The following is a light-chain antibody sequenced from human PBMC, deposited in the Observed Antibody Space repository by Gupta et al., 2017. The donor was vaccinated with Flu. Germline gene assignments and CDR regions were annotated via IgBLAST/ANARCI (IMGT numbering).Light chain of an antibody. CDR2: QNT. Sequence: GDKLGHTPASWYQLKPGQSPVLVIYQNTKRPSEIPERFSASKSGTTATLTISGTQPMDEAAYYYQTWDTSTALYVFGTGTRVTVL. CDR1: KLGHTP. CDR3: QTWDTSTALYV. V-gene: IGLV3-1*01. J-gene: IGLJ1*01.